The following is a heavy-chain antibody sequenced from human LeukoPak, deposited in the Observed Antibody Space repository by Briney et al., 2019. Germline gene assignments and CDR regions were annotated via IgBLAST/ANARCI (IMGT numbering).Heavy chain of an antibody. J-gene: IGHJ4*02. CDR1: GGPFSDYY. Sequence: PSDTLSLTCGVCGGPFSDYYWMWPPQPPGKAREGMGGINQRGSNKYNPSLKSRVTISVDTSKNQFSLNVTSVTAADTAVYYCARGSDYDGSGVDYWGQGTLVTVSS. V-gene: IGHV4-34*01. D-gene: IGHD3-22*01. CDR2: INQRGSN. CDR3: ARGSDYDGSGVDY.